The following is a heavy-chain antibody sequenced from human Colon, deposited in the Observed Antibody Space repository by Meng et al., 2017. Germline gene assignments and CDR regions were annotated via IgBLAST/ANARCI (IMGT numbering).Heavy chain of an antibody. V-gene: IGHV1-2*06. Sequence: QVQLVQSGAGVKKPGASMKVSCKASGYTFSDYYMHWVRQAPGQGLEWMGRIDPNSGGTIYAQKFQGRVTMTRDTSITTVYMELNRLTSDDTAVYYCARVLFSGSYPSGYWGQGTLVTVSS. CDR2: IDPNSGGT. D-gene: IGHD1-26*01. J-gene: IGHJ4*02. CDR3: ARVLFSGSYPSGY. CDR1: GYTFSDYY.